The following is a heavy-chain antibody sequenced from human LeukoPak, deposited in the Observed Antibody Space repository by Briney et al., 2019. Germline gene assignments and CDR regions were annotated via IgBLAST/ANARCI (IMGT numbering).Heavy chain of an antibody. J-gene: IGHJ5*02. CDR2: INHSGST. CDR1: GGSISSGGYY. V-gene: IGHV4-30-2*01. Sequence: SQTLSLTCTVSGGSISSGGYYWSWIRQPPGKGLEWIVEINHSGSTNYNPSLKSRVTISVDTSKNQFSLKLSSVTAADTAVYYCARGQFSQYCSSTSCYRGWFDPWGQGTLVTVSS. CDR3: ARGQFSQYCSSTSCYRGWFDP. D-gene: IGHD2-2*02.